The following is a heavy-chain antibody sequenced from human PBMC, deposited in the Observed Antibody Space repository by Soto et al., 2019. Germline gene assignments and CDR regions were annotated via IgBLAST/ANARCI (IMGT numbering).Heavy chain of an antibody. D-gene: IGHD2-15*01. CDR2: IYWDDDQ. V-gene: IGHV2-5*02. CDR1: GFSLSTSGVG. CDR3: AHRPRGCSGGSCSSAFDY. Sequence: QITLKESGPTLVKPTQTLTLTCTFSGFSLSTSGVGVGWIRQPPGKALERLALIYWDDDQRYSPSLTSRLTITKDTSKNQAVLTVTNMDPVDTATYYCAHRPRGCSGGSCSSAFDYWGQGTLVTVSS. J-gene: IGHJ4*02.